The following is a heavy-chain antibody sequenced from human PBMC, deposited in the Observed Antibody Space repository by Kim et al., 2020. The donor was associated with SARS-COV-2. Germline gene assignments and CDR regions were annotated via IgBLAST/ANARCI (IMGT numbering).Heavy chain of an antibody. D-gene: IGHD1-26*01. V-gene: IGHV3-30*04. CDR2: ISYDGSNK. CDR3: ARGIVGASHWYFVL. CDR1: GFTFSSYA. Sequence: GGSLRLSCAASGFTFSSYAMHWVRQAPGKGLEWVAVISYDGSNKYYADSVKGRFTISRDNSKNTLYLQMNSLRAEDTAVYYCARGIVGASHWYFVLCGRG. J-gene: IGHJ2*01.